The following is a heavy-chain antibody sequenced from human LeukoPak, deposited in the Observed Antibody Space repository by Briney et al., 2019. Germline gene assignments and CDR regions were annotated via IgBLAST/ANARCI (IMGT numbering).Heavy chain of an antibody. Sequence: GGSLRLSCAASGFTFSSYAMSWVRQAPGKGLEWVSAISGSGGSTYYADSVKGRFTISRDNAKNSLYLQMNSLRAEDTAVYYCAGEDSYGDYLRWGQGTLVTVSS. V-gene: IGHV3-23*01. D-gene: IGHD4-17*01. CDR3: AGEDSYGDYLR. CDR2: ISGSGGST. CDR1: GFTFSSYA. J-gene: IGHJ4*02.